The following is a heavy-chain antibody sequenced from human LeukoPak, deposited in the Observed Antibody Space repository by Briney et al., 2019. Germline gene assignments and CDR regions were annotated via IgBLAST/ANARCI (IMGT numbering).Heavy chain of an antibody. V-gene: IGHV3-9*01. D-gene: IGHD1-26*01. CDR1: GFTFDVYA. CDR2: ISWNSGSI. J-gene: IGHJ5*02. CDR3: AKDMGSIVGAPGS. Sequence: GRSLRLSCAASGFTFDVYAMHWVRQAPGKGLEGVSGISWNSGSIGYADSVKGRFTISRDNAKNSLYLQMNSLRTEDTALYYCAKDMGSIVGAPGSWGQGTLVTVSS.